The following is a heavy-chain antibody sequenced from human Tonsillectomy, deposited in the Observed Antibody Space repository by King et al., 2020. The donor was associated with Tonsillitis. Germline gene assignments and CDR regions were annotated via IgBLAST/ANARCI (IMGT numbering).Heavy chain of an antibody. CDR3: ARAGALHYYFWSGPGRYYMDV. V-gene: IGHV3-13*04. CDR1: GFIFSNYD. Sequence: VQLVESGGGLVQPGGSLRLSCAASGFIFSNYDMHWVRQATGKGLEWVSAIGTAGDTYYPGSVKGRFTISRENAKNSLYLQMNSLRAGDTAVYYCARAGALHYYFWSGPGRYYMDVWGKGTTVTVSS. J-gene: IGHJ6*03. D-gene: IGHD3-3*01. CDR2: IGTAGDT.